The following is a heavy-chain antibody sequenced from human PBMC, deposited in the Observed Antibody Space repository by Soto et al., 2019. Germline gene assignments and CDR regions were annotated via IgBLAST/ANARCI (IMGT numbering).Heavy chain of an antibody. D-gene: IGHD3-10*01. J-gene: IGHJ4*02. CDR2: IYYSGST. CDR1: GGSISSYY. V-gene: IGHV4-59*01. Sequence: QVQLQESGPGLVKPSETLSLTCTVSGGSISSYYWSWIRQPPGKGLEWIGYIYYSGSTNYNPSLKSRVTISVDTSKNQFSLKLSSVTAADTAVYYCARERLVRGVRSFDYWGQGTLVTVSS. CDR3: ARERLVRGVRSFDY.